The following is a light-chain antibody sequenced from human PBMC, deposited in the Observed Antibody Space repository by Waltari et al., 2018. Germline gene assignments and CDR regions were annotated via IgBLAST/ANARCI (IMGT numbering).Light chain of an antibody. CDR3: QQYNSYSLT. CDR2: KAS. Sequence: DIQMTQSPSTLSASVGDRVTITCRASQSIRSWLAWYQQKPGKAPKLLIYKASSLESGVPSRFSGSGAGTEFTLTISSLQPDDFATYYCQQYNSYSLTFGGGTKVEIK. V-gene: IGKV1-5*03. CDR1: QSIRSW. J-gene: IGKJ4*01.